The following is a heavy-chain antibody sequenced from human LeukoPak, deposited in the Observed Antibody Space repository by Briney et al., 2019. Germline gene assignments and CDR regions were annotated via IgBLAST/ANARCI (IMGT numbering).Heavy chain of an antibody. Sequence: PSETLSLTCTVSGGSISSYDWSWIRQPPGKELEWIGYIYSTGSTSYNPSLKSRVTISIDTSKNQFSLNLNSVTAADTAVYYCAGAPILYYFDCWGQGTLVTVSS. CDR2: IYSTGST. CDR1: GGSISSYD. V-gene: IGHV4-59*08. CDR3: AGAPILYYFDC. J-gene: IGHJ4*02.